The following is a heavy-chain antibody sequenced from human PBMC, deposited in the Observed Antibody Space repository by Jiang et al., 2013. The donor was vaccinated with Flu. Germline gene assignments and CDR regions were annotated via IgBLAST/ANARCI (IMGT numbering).Heavy chain of an antibody. D-gene: IGHD2-8*01. CDR1: GGSITSYY. V-gene: IGHV4-59*08. CDR3: ATWCNNNGHLPHCSFDY. J-gene: IGHJ4*02. Sequence: GPGLVKPSETLSLTCTVSGGSITSYYWSWIRQPPGKGLEWIGYVYYSGSTNYNPSLKSRVTMSVDTSKNQFSLKLTSVTAADTAVYYCATWCNNNGHLPHCSFDYWGQGILVIVSS. CDR2: VYYSGST.